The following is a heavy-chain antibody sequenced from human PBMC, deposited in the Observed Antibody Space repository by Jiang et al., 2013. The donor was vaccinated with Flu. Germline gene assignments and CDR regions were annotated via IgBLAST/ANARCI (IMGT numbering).Heavy chain of an antibody. CDR3: ARDQSGGYNWFDP. D-gene: IGHD3-3*01. CDR2: IYYSGTT. Sequence: LLKPSETLSLTCTVSGDSITSYHWTWIRQSPGKGLEWIGNIYYSGTTNYNPSVKSRVTISVDTSKNQFSLNLNSVSAADTAVYYCARDQSGGYNWFDPWGQGTLVTVSS. J-gene: IGHJ5*02. V-gene: IGHV4-59*01. CDR1: GDSITSYH.